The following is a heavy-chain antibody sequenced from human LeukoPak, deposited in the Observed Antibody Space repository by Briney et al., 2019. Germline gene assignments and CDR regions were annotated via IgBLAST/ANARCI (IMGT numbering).Heavy chain of an antibody. J-gene: IGHJ4*02. Sequence: SETLSLTCTVSGGSISGYYWRWIRQPAGKGLEWIGRIYSSASTNYNPSLTSRVTMSVDTPKNQFSLRLSSVTAADTAVYYCARGPYGGTLHFDYWGQGTLVTVSS. CDR3: ARGPYGGTLHFDY. CDR1: GGSISGYY. D-gene: IGHD4-23*01. V-gene: IGHV4-4*07. CDR2: IYSSAST.